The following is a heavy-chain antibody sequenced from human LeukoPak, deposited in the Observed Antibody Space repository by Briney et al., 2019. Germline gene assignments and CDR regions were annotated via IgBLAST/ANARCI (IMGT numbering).Heavy chain of an antibody. D-gene: IGHD6-19*01. CDR3: ASGSSGWLEPYYFDY. CDR1: GGSISSSSYY. CDR2: IYYSGST. J-gene: IGHJ4*02. V-gene: IGHV4-39*01. Sequence: PSETLSLTCTVSGGSISSSSYYWGCIRQPPGKGLEWIGSIYYSGSTYYNPSLKSRVTISVDTSKNQFSLKLSSVTAADTAVYYCASGSSGWLEPYYFDYWGQGTLVTVSS.